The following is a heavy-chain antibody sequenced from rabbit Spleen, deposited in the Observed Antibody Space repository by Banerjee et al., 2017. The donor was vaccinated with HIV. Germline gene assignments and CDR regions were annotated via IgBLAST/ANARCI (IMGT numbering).Heavy chain of an antibody. CDR2: INSYTGKP. J-gene: IGHJ2*01. D-gene: IGHD4-2*01. Sequence: QEQLVESGGGLVKAEGSLTLACKASGFSFSDRDVKCWVRQAPGKGLQWIAAINSYTGKPVSAGGKKGWFTINRTSSTTVTLQMTSMAAADTATYCCAGDLSSFFSWDFSLWGPGTLVTVS. CDR1: GFSFSDRDV. CDR3: AGDLSSFFSWDFSL. V-gene: IGHV1S45*01.